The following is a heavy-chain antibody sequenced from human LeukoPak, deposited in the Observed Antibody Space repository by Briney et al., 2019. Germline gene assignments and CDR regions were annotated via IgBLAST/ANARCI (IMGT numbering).Heavy chain of an antibody. CDR3: ARDRVGAFFDY. J-gene: IGHJ4*02. D-gene: IGHD1-26*01. CDR2: INPNPHEDIT. CDR1: GYTFTSYG. V-gene: IGHV1-46*01. Sequence: GASVKVSCKASGYTFTSYGISWVRQAPGQGLEWMGTINPNPHEDITTYAQKFQDRVTMTKDPAMSTVYMELSSLTSEDTAVYYCARDRVGAFFDYWGQGTLVTVSS.